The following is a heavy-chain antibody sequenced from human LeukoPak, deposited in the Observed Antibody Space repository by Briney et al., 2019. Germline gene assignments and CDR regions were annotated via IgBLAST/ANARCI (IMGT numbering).Heavy chain of an antibody. Sequence: GGSLRLPCEASEYTFSSYWMQWVRQAAGKGLVWVTRINRDGISTRYADSVKGRFTISRDNSKNTLYLQMNSLRAEDTAVYYCAREGIVGVIGSFDYWGQGTLVTVPS. D-gene: IGHD1-26*01. J-gene: IGHJ4*02. V-gene: IGHV3-74*01. CDR2: INRDGIST. CDR3: AREGIVGVIGSFDY. CDR1: EYTFSSYW.